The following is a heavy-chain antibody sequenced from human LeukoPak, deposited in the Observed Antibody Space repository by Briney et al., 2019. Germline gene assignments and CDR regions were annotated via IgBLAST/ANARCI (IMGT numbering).Heavy chain of an antibody. Sequence: PGGSLRLSCAASGFTFSSYEMNWVRQAPGKGLEWVSYISSGGGTIYYTDSVKGRFTISRDNARNSLYLQMNSLRAEDTALYYCARGVGYSYGPDYFDYWGQGTLVTVSS. J-gene: IGHJ4*02. D-gene: IGHD5-18*01. CDR1: GFTFSSYE. CDR2: ISSGGGTI. V-gene: IGHV3-48*03. CDR3: ARGVGYSYGPDYFDY.